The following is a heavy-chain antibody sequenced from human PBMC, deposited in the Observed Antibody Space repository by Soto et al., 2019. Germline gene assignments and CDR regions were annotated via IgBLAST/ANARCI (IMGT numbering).Heavy chain of an antibody. Sequence: GESLKISCKGSGYSFTSYWIGWVRQMPGKGLEWMGIIYPGDSDTRYSPSFQGQVTISADKSISTAYLQWSSLKASDTAMYYCATRSYYARSHYYGMDVWGQGTTVTVSS. CDR2: IYPGDSDT. V-gene: IGHV5-51*01. CDR3: ATRSYYARSHYYGMDV. J-gene: IGHJ6*02. CDR1: GYSFTSYW. D-gene: IGHD3-10*01.